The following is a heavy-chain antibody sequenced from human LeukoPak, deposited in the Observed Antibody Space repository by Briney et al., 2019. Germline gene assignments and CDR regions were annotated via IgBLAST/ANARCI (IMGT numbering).Heavy chain of an antibody. Sequence: PGGSLRLSCAASGFTFSDYYMGGVRQAPGKGLEWVAYIDMSATTIYYADSVKGRFTISRDNAKNSLFLQMNSLRAEDTAVYYCAKDILAAGIFLDYWGQGALVTVSS. CDR2: IDMSATTI. CDR1: GFTFSDYY. V-gene: IGHV3-11*01. J-gene: IGHJ4*02. CDR3: AKDILAAGIFLDY. D-gene: IGHD6-13*01.